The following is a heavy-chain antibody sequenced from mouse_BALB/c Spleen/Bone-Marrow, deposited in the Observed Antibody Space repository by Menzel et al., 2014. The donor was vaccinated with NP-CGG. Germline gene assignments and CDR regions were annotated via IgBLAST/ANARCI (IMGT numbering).Heavy chain of an antibody. Sequence: QVQLQQSGAELMKPGASVKISCKATGYTFSSYWIEWVKQRPGHGLEWIGEILPGSGSIKYNEKFKGKATFTADTSSNTANMQLSSLTSEDSAVYYCASPIYYGNYGFAYWGQGTLVTVSA. CDR1: GYTFSSYW. CDR2: ILPGSGSI. D-gene: IGHD2-1*01. V-gene: IGHV1-9*01. CDR3: ASPIYYGNYGFAY. J-gene: IGHJ3*01.